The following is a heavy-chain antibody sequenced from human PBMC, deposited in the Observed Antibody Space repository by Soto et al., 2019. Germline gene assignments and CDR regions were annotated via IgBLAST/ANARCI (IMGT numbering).Heavy chain of an antibody. V-gene: IGHV4-4*02. CDR2: IYHSGGY. CDR1: GYSINNSDW. J-gene: IGHJ5*02. D-gene: IGHD6-13*01. CDR3: ATGPSYSGRWFDN. Sequence: QVPESGPGLVKPSGTLSLTCAVTGYSINNSDWWSWVRQPPGKGLEWIGAIYHSGGYNYNPSLDSRATLSLDKCNSLYSLQLNSVTDADGAIDYRATGPSYSGRWFDNGGLGTLVTVSS.